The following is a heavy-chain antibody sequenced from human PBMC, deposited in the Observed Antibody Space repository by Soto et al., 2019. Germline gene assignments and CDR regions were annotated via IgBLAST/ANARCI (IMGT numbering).Heavy chain of an antibody. J-gene: IGHJ6*02. CDR1: GFSFSSYD. D-gene: IGHD7-27*01. Sequence: QPGGSLRLSCAASGFSFSSYDMHWVRQATDKGLEWVSGIGTLGDTYYPDSVRGRFTLSRENAKNSLYLQMNSLRAGDTAVYYCARGLLGPGDYYYGMDVWGQGTTVTV. CDR3: ARGLLGPGDYYYGMDV. CDR2: IGTLGDT. V-gene: IGHV3-13*01.